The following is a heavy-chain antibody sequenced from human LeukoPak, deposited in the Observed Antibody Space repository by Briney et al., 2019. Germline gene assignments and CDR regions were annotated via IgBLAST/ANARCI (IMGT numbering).Heavy chain of an antibody. J-gene: IGHJ6*02. D-gene: IGHD1-26*01. Sequence: SVKVSFKASGGTFSIYSISWVRQAPGQGLEWMGGIIPIFDTADYAQKFQGRVTITADESTSTAYMELSSLRSEDTAVFYRARISLGAIWGYYYGMDVWGQGTTVTVSS. V-gene: IGHV1-69*13. CDR3: ARISLGAIWGYYYGMDV. CDR1: GGTFSIYS. CDR2: IIPIFDTA.